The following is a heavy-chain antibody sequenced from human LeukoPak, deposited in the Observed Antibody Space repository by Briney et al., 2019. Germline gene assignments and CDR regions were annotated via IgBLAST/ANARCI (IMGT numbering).Heavy chain of an antibody. D-gene: IGHD5-12*01. CDR3: AWDIRGYSGYDGGFDY. CDR2: IYPGDSDT. V-gene: IGHV5-51*01. Sequence: GESLKISCKGSGYSFTSYWIGWVRQMPGKGLEWMGIIYPGDSDTRYSPSFQGQVTISADKSISTAYLQWSSLKASDTAMYYCAWDIRGYSGYDGGFDYWGQGTLVTVSS. CDR1: GYSFTSYW. J-gene: IGHJ4*02.